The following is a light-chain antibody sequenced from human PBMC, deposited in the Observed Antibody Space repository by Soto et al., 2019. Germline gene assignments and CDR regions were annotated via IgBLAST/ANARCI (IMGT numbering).Light chain of an antibody. V-gene: IGLV2-11*01. CDR3: CSYAGSYTYV. Sequence: QSVLPQPRSVSGSPGQSVTISCTGTSSDVGGYNYVSWYQQHPGRAPKLMIYDVTKRPSGVPDRFSGSKSGNTASLTISGLQAEDEADYYCCSYAGSYTYVFATGTKVTVL. J-gene: IGLJ1*01. CDR1: SSDVGGYNY. CDR2: DVT.